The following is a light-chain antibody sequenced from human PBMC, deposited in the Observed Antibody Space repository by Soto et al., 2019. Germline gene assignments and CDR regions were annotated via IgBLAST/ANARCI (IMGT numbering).Light chain of an antibody. CDR3: SSYTTSTTVV. CDR1: SSDVGGYNH. V-gene: IGLV2-14*01. Sequence: QSALTKPASVSGSPGQSITISCTGTSSDVGGYNHVSWYKQHPGKAPKLMMSEVSKRPSGVSDRFSGSQSGNTASLTISGLQAEDEADYYCSSYTTSTTVVFGGGTKLTVL. CDR2: EVS. J-gene: IGLJ2*01.